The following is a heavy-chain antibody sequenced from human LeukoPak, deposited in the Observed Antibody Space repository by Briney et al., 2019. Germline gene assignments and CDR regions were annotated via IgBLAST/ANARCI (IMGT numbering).Heavy chain of an antibody. D-gene: IGHD2-15*01. CDR3: AKVVVPSPHFDY. J-gene: IGHJ4*02. CDR1: GFTFSSYA. V-gene: IGHV3-23*01. Sequence: GGSLRLSCAASGFTFSSYAMSWVRQAPGKGLEWVSAISSSGGSTYYADSVKGRFTISRDNSKNTLYLQMNSLRAEDTAVYYCAKVVVPSPHFDYWGQGTLVTVSS. CDR2: ISSSGGST.